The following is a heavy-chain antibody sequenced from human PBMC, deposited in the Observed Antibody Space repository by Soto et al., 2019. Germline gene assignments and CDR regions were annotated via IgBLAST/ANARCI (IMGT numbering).Heavy chain of an antibody. Sequence: SETLSLTCAVSCGSFSGFYWTWIRQPPGEGLEWIGEINHSGTTNFNPSLRSRLTISLDSSKKHFSLKLTSMTAADAAVYYCARADRTLVTSYGLDVWGQGTTVTVSS. CDR2: INHSGTT. CDR1: CGSFSGFY. CDR3: ARADRTLVTSYGLDV. D-gene: IGHD2-21*02. J-gene: IGHJ6*02. V-gene: IGHV4-34*01.